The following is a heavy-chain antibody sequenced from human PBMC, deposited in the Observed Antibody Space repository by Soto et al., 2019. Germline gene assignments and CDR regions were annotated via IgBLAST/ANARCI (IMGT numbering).Heavy chain of an antibody. CDR1: GGTFSSYA. J-gene: IGHJ5*02. CDR2: IIPIFGTA. CDR3: ARGGNDDDSSGYYCWFDP. Sequence: QVQLVQSGAEVKKPGSSVKVSCKASGGTFSSYAISWVRQAPGQGLEWMGGIIPIFGTANYAQKFQGRVTITADESTSTAYMELSSLRSEDTAVYYCARGGNDDDSSGYYCWFDPWGQGTLVTVSS. D-gene: IGHD3-22*01. V-gene: IGHV1-69*01.